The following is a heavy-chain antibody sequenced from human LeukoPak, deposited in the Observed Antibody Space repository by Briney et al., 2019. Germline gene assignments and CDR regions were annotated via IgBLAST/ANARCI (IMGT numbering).Heavy chain of an antibody. D-gene: IGHD2/OR15-2a*01. CDR3: ARDGMALSSVY. CDR2: ISSSSSYI. J-gene: IGHJ4*02. CDR1: GFTFSSYS. Sequence: GGSLRLSCAASGFTFSSYSMNWVRQAPGKGLEWVSSISSSSSYIYYADSVKGRFAISRDNAKNSLYLQMNSLRAEDTAVYYCARDGMALSSVYWGQGTLVTVSS. V-gene: IGHV3-21*01.